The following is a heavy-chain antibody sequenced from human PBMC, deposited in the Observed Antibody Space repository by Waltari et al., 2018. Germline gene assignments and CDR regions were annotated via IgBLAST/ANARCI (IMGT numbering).Heavy chain of an antibody. V-gene: IGHV1-8*01. CDR3: ARAYGDYALDYYYGMDV. CDR2: MNPNSGNT. Sequence: QVQLVQSGAEVKKPGASVKVSCKASGYTFTSYDINWVRQATGHGLEWMGWMNPNSGNTGYAQKFQGRVTMTRNTSRSTAYMELSSRRSEDTAVYYCARAYGDYALDYYYGMDVWGQGTTVTVSS. CDR1: GYTFTSYD. J-gene: IGHJ6*02. D-gene: IGHD4-17*01.